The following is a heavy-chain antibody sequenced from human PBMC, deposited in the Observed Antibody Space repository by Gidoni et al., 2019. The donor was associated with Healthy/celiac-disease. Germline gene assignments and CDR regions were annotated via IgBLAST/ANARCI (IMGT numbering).Heavy chain of an antibody. D-gene: IGHD3-22*01. CDR3: ARVSRDSSGYNWFDP. CDR2: ISSSSSYI. Sequence: EVQLVASGGGLVKPGGSLRLSCAASGFTFSSYSMNWVRHAPGKGLEWVSSISSSSSYIYYADSVKGRFTISRDNAKNSLYLQMNSLRAEDTAVYYCARVSRDSSGYNWFDPWGQGTLVTVSS. V-gene: IGHV3-21*01. CDR1: GFTFSSYS. J-gene: IGHJ5*02.